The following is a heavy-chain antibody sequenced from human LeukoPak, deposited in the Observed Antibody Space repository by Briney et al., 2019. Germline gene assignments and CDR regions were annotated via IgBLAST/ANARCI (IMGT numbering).Heavy chain of an antibody. D-gene: IGHD6-13*01. CDR3: ARDPLRQQLINGMDV. Sequence: ASVKVSCKASGYTFTGYCMHWVRQAPGQGLEWMGWINPNSGGTNYAQKFQGRVTMTRDTSISTAYMELSRLRYDDTAVYYCARDPLRQQLINGMDVWGQGTTVTVSS. CDR1: GYTFTGYC. CDR2: INPNSGGT. V-gene: IGHV1-2*02. J-gene: IGHJ6*02.